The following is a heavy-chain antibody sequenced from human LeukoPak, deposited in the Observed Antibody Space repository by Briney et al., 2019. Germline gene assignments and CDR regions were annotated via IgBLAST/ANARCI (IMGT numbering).Heavy chain of an antibody. CDR2: IYYSGST. V-gene: IGHV4-39*01. CDR3: ARRGGCGGDCFFDY. Sequence: SETLSLTCTVSGDSISSGGHYWGWVRQTPGKGLEWIASIYYSGSTYYNPSLKRRVTMSVDTYENQFFLRLTSVTAADTAVYYCARRGGCGGDCFFDYWGQGTVVTVSS. CDR1: GDSISSGGHY. J-gene: IGHJ4*02. D-gene: IGHD2-21*02.